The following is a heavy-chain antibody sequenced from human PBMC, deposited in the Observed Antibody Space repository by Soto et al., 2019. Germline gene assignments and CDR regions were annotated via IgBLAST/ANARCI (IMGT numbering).Heavy chain of an antibody. CDR2: VNPILSMS. Sequence: QVQLVQSGAEVKRPGSSVKVSCKASGDTFSFYSINWVRQAPGLGLEWMGRVNPILSMSNYAQRFQGRVTMTPDKSTSTAYMELRGLRSEDTAMYYCATSYGSGYRAFDYWGQGALVTVSS. V-gene: IGHV1-69*04. D-gene: IGHD3-10*01. CDR3: ATSYGSGYRAFDY. CDR1: GDTFSFYS. J-gene: IGHJ4*02.